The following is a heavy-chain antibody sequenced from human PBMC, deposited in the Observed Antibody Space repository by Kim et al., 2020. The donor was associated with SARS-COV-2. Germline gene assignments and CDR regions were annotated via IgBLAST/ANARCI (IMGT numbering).Heavy chain of an antibody. CDR2: ISGSGGST. V-gene: IGHV3-23*01. CDR3: AKGGYSYGYDVDYYYYYGMDV. J-gene: IGHJ6*02. Sequence: GGSLRLSCAASGFTFSSYAMSWVRQAPGKGLEWVSAISGSGGSTYYADSVKGRFTISRDNSKNTLYLQMNSLRAEDTAVYYCAKGGYSYGYDVDYYYYYGMDVWGQGTTVTVSS. CDR1: GFTFSSYA. D-gene: IGHD5-18*01.